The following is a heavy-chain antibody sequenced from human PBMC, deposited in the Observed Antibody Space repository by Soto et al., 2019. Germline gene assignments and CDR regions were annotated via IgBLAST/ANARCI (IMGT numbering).Heavy chain of an antibody. J-gene: IGHJ5*02. D-gene: IGHD6-13*01. Sequence: SETLSLTCTVSGGSISSSSYYWGWIRQPPGKGLEWIGSIYYSGSTYYNPSLKSRVTISVDTSKNQFSLKLSSVTAADTAVYYCAREVAAAGSWFDPWGQGTLVTSPQ. CDR3: AREVAAAGSWFDP. CDR2: IYYSGST. V-gene: IGHV4-39*02. CDR1: GGSISSSSYY.